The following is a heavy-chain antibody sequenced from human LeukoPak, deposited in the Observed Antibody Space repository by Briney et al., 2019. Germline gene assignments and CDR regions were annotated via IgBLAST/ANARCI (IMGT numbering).Heavy chain of an antibody. CDR1: GGTFSSYA. V-gene: IGHV1-69*06. Sequence: GASVKVSCKASGGTFSSYAISWVRQAPGQGLEWMGGIIPIFGTANYAQKFQGRVTITADKSTSTAYMELSSLRSEDTAVYYCARDHGGSGFELDYWGQGTLVTVSS. J-gene: IGHJ4*02. D-gene: IGHD3-22*01. CDR3: ARDHGGSGFELDY. CDR2: IIPIFGTA.